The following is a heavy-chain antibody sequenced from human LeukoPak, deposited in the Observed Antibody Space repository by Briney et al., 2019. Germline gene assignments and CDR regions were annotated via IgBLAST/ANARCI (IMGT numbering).Heavy chain of an antibody. Sequence: PSGTLSLTCAVSGGSISSNNWWGWVRQPPGKGLEWIGEIYHSGSPNYNPSLKSRVTISVDTSKNQFSLNLSSVTAADTAVYYCARLVVPAAYQNWFDPWGQGTLVTVSS. CDR3: ARLVVPAAYQNWFDP. CDR2: IYHSGSP. CDR1: GGSISSNNW. J-gene: IGHJ5*02. V-gene: IGHV4-4*02. D-gene: IGHD2-2*01.